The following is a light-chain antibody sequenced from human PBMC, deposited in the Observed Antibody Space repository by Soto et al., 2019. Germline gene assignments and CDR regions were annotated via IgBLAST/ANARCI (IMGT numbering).Light chain of an antibody. J-gene: IGKJ2*01. CDR1: QSVSSR. CDR2: GAS. CDR3: QQYDNWPPSYT. Sequence: EIVMTQSPATLSVSPGGRATLSCRASQSVSSRLAWYQQKPGQAPRLLIYGASSRATGFPARFSGSGSGTEFTLTISSLQSEDFAVYYCQQYDNWPPSYTFGQGTKLEIK. V-gene: IGKV3-15*01.